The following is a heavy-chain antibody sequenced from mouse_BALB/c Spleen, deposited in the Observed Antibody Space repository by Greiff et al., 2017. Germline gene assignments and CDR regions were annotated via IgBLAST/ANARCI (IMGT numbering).Heavy chain of an antibody. CDR2: ISNGGGST. V-gene: IGHV5-12-2*01. CDR1: GFTFSSYT. Sequence: EVKLMESGGGLVQPGGSLKLSCAASGFTFSSYTMSWVRQTPEKRLEWVAYISNGGGSTYYPDTVKGRFTISRDNAKNTLYLQMSSLTSEDTAMYYCARHGDYYGSSYDWYFDVWGEGTTVTVSS. D-gene: IGHD1-1*01. J-gene: IGHJ1*01. CDR3: ARHGDYYGSSYDWYFDV.